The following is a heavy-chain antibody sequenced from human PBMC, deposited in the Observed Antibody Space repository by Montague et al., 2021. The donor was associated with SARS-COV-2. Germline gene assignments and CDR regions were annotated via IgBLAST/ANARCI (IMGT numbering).Heavy chain of an antibody. D-gene: IGHD6-25*01. CDR1: GGSISSYY. Sequence: SXTLSLTCTVSGGSISSYYWSWIRQPPGKGLEWIGYIYYSGSTNYNPSLKSRVTISVDTSKNQFSLKLSSVTAADTAVYYCARASAARKVLDYWGQGTLVTVSS. CDR3: ARASAARKVLDY. J-gene: IGHJ4*02. V-gene: IGHV4-59*01. CDR2: IYYSGST.